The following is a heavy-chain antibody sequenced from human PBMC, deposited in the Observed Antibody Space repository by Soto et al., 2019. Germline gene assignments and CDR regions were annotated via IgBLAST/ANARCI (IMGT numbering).Heavy chain of an antibody. CDR2: IYYGGST. CDR1: GGSISVYY. D-gene: IGHD2-2*01. Sequence: PSETLSLTCTVSGGSISVYYWSWIRQPPGKGLEWIGYIYYGGSTNYNPSLKSRVTISVDTSKSQFSLKLSSLTAADTAVYYCARKYCSTTRCYQYFDYWGQGTLVTVSS. J-gene: IGHJ4*02. CDR3: ARKYCSTTRCYQYFDY. V-gene: IGHV4-59*08.